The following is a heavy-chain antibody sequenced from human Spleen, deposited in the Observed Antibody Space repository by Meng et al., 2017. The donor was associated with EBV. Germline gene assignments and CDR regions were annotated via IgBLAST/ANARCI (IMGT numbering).Heavy chain of an antibody. J-gene: IGHJ4*02. D-gene: IGHD2-15*01. CDR3: ATWYCSGGSCYPGAFDS. CDR2: MYYGGST. CDR1: GGSVSSGSYY. Sequence: QVPLQGSGPGLVKPSETLSLTCSVSGGSVSSGSYYWSWIRQPPGKGLECIGYMYYGGSTNYNPSLTSRVTISLDTSKNQFSLNLRSVTAADTAVYYCATWYCSGGSCYPGAFDSWGQGTLVTVSS. V-gene: IGHV4-61*01.